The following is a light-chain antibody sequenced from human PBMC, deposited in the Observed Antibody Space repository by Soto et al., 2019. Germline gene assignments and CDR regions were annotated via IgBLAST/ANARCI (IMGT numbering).Light chain of an antibody. Sequence: DIQMTQSPSSLSASVGDRVSITCQASQAISKYLNWYQQKPGKAPKLLIYDASNLETGVPSRFSGSGSGTDFTFTISSLQPGDIATYYCQQYDNRLTFGGGTKVEIK. V-gene: IGKV1-33*01. J-gene: IGKJ4*01. CDR3: QQYDNRLT. CDR1: QAISKY. CDR2: DAS.